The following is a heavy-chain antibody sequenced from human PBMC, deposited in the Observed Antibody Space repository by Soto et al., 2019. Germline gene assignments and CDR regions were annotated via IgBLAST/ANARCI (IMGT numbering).Heavy chain of an antibody. J-gene: IGHJ4*02. CDR1: GDSISSSIW. D-gene: IGHD3-3*01. V-gene: IGHV4-4*02. Sequence: PSETLSLTCAVSGDSISSSIWWSWVRQPPGKGLEWIGEIYHSGTTNYKSSLKSRVTISVDKSKNQFSLRLSSVTATDTAVYFWAGVQSSYYDRAFDYWGQGFLVTVSS. CDR2: IYHSGTT. CDR3: AGVQSSYYDRAFDY.